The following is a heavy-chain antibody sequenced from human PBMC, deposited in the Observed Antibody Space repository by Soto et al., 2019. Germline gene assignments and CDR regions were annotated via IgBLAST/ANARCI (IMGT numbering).Heavy chain of an antibody. J-gene: IGHJ6*02. Sequence: GASVKVSCKASGYTFSSYGISWVRQAPGQGLEWMGWINPNSGGTNYAQKFQGWVTMTRDTSISTAYMELSRLRSDDTAVYYCARALIEMATIRDYYYGMDVWGQGTTVTVSS. V-gene: IGHV1-2*04. CDR1: GYTFSSYG. CDR3: ARALIEMATIRDYYYGMDV. CDR2: INPNSGGT. D-gene: IGHD5-12*01.